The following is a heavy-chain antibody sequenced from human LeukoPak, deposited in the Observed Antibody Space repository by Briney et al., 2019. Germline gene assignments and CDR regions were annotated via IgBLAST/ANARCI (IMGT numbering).Heavy chain of an antibody. D-gene: IGHD2-2*01. CDR2: VSGDGGRT. V-gene: IGHV3-43*02. CDR1: GFTIDELG. CDR3: ARDRMSRAPTYFHH. J-gene: IGHJ1*01. Sequence: GGSLRLSCAASGFTIDELGMHWVRQAPGKGLEWVSFVSGDGGRTDYADSVKGRFTISRDNRKNSLYLQMDSLTAEDTAFYFCARDRMSRAPTYFHHWGQGTLVTVSA.